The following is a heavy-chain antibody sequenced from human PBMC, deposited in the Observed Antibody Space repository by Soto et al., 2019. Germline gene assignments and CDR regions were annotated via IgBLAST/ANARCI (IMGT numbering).Heavy chain of an antibody. Sequence: GGSLRLSCAASGFTFRNYGMNWVRQAPGKGLEWVSYIGLGSSTKYYADSVEGRFTISRDNAKNSLYLQMNSLRAEDTAVYYCARGKGTRGGALWQFWGQGTLVTVSS. V-gene: IGHV3-48*01. CDR1: GFTFRNYG. D-gene: IGHD3-10*01. CDR2: IGLGSSTK. CDR3: ARGKGTRGGALWQF. J-gene: IGHJ4*02.